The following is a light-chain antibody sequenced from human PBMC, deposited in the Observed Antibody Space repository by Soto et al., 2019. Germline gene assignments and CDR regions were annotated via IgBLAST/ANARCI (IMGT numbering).Light chain of an antibody. V-gene: IGKV3-15*01. Sequence: EIVMTQSPATLSVSPGERATLSCRASQSVSSNLAWYQQKPGQAPRLLIYRASTWSTGIPARFSGSGSGTEFTLTISSLQSEDFAVYYCQQYNNWPRTFGQGTKVEIK. CDR1: QSVSSN. J-gene: IGKJ1*01. CDR3: QQYNNWPRT. CDR2: RAS.